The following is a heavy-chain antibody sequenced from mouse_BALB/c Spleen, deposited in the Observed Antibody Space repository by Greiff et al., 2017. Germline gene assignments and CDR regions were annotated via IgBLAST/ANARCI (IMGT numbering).Heavy chain of an antibody. J-gene: IGHJ3*01. D-gene: IGHD2-4*01. CDR3: ATYDYSAWFAY. CDR2: ISYSGST. Sequence: VQLKESGPGLVKPSQSLSLTCTVTGYSITSDYAWNWIRQFPGNKLEWMGYISYSGSTSYNPSLKSRISITRDTSKNQFFLQLNSVTTEDTATYYCATYDYSAWFAYWGQGTLVTVSA. CDR1: GYSITSDYA. V-gene: IGHV3-2*02.